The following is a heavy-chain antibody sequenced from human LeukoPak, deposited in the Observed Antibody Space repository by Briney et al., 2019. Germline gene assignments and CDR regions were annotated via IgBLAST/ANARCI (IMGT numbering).Heavy chain of an antibody. Sequence: PGGSLRLSCVASGFTFNYYAMTWVRQAPGERLEWVSTIGGSGSGPSYADSVRGRFSISRDNSNNMVYLQMHSLRAEDTAVYYCSRVNYGGNSGYRFDYWGQGTLVTVSS. CDR3: SRVNYGGNSGYRFDY. D-gene: IGHD4-23*01. V-gene: IGHV3-23*01. CDR2: IGGSGSGP. J-gene: IGHJ4*02. CDR1: GFTFNYYA.